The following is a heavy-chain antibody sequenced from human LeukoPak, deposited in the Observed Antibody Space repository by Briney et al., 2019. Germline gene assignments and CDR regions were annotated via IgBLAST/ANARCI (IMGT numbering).Heavy chain of an antibody. CDR2: ISSGGSTI. V-gene: IGHV3-11*01. J-gene: IGHJ4*02. Sequence: PGGSLRLSCAVSGFTFSDYYMSWIRQAPGKGLEWVSYISSGGSTISHADSVKGRFTISRDNAENSLYLQMNSLRAEDTAVYYCARRAAAGRCFVYWGQGTLVTVSS. CDR1: GFTFSDYY. D-gene: IGHD6-13*01. CDR3: ARRAAAGRCFVY.